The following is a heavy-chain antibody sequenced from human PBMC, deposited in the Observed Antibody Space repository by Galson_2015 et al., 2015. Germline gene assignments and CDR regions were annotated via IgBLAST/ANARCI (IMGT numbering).Heavy chain of an antibody. CDR3: AHLTTIFGVFNFFDD. CDR2: IFWDDDK. Sequence: PALVKPTQPLTLTCSFSGFSLSTSGMGVGWIRQPPGRALEWLALIFWDDDKNYNPSLKTRLTVTKDTPKTQVVLTMTNMDPVDTATYYCAHLTTIFGVFNFFDDWGQGTLVTVSS. D-gene: IGHD3-3*01. V-gene: IGHV2-5*02. J-gene: IGHJ4*02. CDR1: GFSLSTSGMG.